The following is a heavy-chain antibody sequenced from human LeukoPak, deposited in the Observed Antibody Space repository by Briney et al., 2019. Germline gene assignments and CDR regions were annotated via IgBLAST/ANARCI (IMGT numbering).Heavy chain of an antibody. CDR1: GFTFSGYS. CDR2: ISSSSTTT. V-gene: IGHV3-48*01. Sequence: AGGSLRLSCAASGFTFSGYSMNWVRQAPGKGLEWVSDISSSSTTTYYTDPVKGRFTISRDNAKKSLFLQMNSLRAEDTAVYYCARGGSGYSAYDFDYWGQGILVTVSS. J-gene: IGHJ4*02. CDR3: ARGGSGYSAYDFDY. D-gene: IGHD5-12*01.